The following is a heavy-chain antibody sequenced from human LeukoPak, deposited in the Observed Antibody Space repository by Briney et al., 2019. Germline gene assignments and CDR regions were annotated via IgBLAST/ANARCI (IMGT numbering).Heavy chain of an antibody. V-gene: IGHV3-30-3*01. CDR3: ARDYASSGWYHKSYFQH. D-gene: IGHD6-19*01. CDR2: ISYDGNKI. J-gene: IGHJ1*01. CDR1: GFSFSTYA. Sequence: GGSLRLSCSASGFSFSTYALPWVRQAPGKGLEWVAVISYDGNKIYYADSVKGRFTISRDSSKNTLALQMDSLRAEDTAVYYCARDYASSGWYHKSYFQHWGQGTLVTVSS.